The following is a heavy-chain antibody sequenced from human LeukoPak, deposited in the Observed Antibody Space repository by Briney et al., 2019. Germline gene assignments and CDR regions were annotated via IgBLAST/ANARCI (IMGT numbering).Heavy chain of an antibody. V-gene: IGHV4-59*02. J-gene: IGHJ4*02. Sequence: SETLSPTCTVSGDSVSSHYWSWIRQPPGKGLEWIAYVYYTGTSNYNPSLKSRVTISIDTSKNQFSLKLISVTAADTAVYYCARYSNHVDYFDSWGQGTLVTVSS. CDR1: GDSVSSHY. CDR3: ARYSNHVDYFDS. D-gene: IGHD4-11*01. CDR2: VYYTGTS.